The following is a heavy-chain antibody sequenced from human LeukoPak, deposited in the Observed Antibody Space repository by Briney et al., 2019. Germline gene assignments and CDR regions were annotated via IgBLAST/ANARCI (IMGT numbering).Heavy chain of an antibody. D-gene: IGHD6-6*01. CDR3: AKGGAARPKIL. V-gene: IGHV3-30*18. J-gene: IGHJ4*02. CDR1: GFTFSSYG. CDR2: ISYDGSNK. Sequence: GGSLRLSCAASGFTFSSYGMHWVRQAPGKGLEWVAVISYDGSNKYYADSVKGRFTISRDNSKNTLYLQMNSLRAEDTAVYYCAKGGAARPKILWGQGTLVTVSS.